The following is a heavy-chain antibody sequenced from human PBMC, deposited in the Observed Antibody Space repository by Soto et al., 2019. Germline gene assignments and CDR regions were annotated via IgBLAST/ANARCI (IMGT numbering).Heavy chain of an antibody. D-gene: IGHD3-22*01. CDR3: AQHLYIPIRDSSGYYFDY. Sequence: GSGPTLVNPTQTLTLTCTFSGFSLSASGVGVGWIRQPPGKALEWLALIYWDDDKRYSPSLKSRLTITKDTSKNQVVLTMTNMDPVDTATYYCAQHLYIPIRDSSGYYFDYWGQGTLVTVSS. J-gene: IGHJ4*02. CDR1: GFSLSASGVG. V-gene: IGHV2-5*02. CDR2: IYWDDDK.